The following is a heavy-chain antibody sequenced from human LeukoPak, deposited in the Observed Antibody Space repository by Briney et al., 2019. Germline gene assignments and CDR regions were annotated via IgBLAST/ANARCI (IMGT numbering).Heavy chain of an antibody. D-gene: IGHD3-22*01. J-gene: IGHJ3*02. V-gene: IGHV3-53*01. Sequence: GGSLRLSCAASGFTVSSNYMSWVRQAPGKGLEWVSVIYSGGSTYYADSVKGRFTISRDNSKNTLYLQMNSLRAEDTAVYYCARGVSSGYSPPDAFDIWGQGTMVTVSS. CDR2: IYSGGST. CDR1: GFTVSSNY. CDR3: ARGVSSGYSPPDAFDI.